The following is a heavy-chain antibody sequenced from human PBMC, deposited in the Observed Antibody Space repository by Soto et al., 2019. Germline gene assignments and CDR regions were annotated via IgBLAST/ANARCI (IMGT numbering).Heavy chain of an antibody. CDR1: GGSISSSSYY. CDR2: IYYSGST. J-gene: IGHJ2*01. V-gene: IGHV4-39*02. CDR3: ARDGDSSGYYGWYFDL. Sequence: SETLSLTCTVSGGSISSSSYYWGWIRQPPGKGLEWIGSIYYSGSTYYNPSLKSRVTISVDTSKNQFSLKLSSVTAADTAVYYCARDGDSSGYYGWYFDLWGRGTLVTVSS. D-gene: IGHD3-22*01.